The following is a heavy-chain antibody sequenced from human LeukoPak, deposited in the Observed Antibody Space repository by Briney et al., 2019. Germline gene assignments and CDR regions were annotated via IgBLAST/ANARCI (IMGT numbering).Heavy chain of an antibody. Sequence: HPGGSLRLSCAASGFTFDDYAMHWVRQAPGKGLEWVSGISWNSGSIGYADSVKGRFTISRDNAKNSLYLQMNSLRAEDTAVYYCVRDQEDYYDSGTGELYWGQGTLVTVSS. CDR3: VRDQEDYYDSGTGELY. CDR2: ISWNSGSI. D-gene: IGHD3-10*01. CDR1: GFTFDDYA. V-gene: IGHV3-9*01. J-gene: IGHJ4*02.